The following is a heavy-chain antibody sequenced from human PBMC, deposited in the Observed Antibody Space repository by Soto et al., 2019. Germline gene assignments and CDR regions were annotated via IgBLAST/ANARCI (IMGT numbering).Heavy chain of an antibody. CDR1: GYTFTSYA. CDR2: INAGNGNR. CDR3: ARDLAMDV. V-gene: IGHV1-3*01. J-gene: IGHJ6*02. Sequence: ASVKVSCKASGYTFTSYAMHWVRQAPGQRLEWMGWINAGNGNRKYSQKFQGRVTITRDTSASTAYMELSSLRSEDTAVYYCARDLAMDVWGQGTTVTVSS. D-gene: IGHD3-16*01.